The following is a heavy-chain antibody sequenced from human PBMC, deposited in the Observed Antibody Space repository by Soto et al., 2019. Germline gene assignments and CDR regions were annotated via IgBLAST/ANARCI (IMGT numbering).Heavy chain of an antibody. CDR2: INAGNGNT. Sequence: VASVKVSCKASGYTFTSYAMHWVRQAPGQRLEWMGWINAGNGNTKYSQKFQGRVTITRDTSASTAYMELSSLRSEDTAVYYCARDSRRLRFDYWGQGTLVTVSS. J-gene: IGHJ4*02. D-gene: IGHD5-12*01. CDR1: GYTFTSYA. CDR3: ARDSRRLRFDY. V-gene: IGHV1-3*01.